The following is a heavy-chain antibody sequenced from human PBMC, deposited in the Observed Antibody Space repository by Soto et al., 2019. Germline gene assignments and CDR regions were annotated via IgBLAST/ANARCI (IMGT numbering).Heavy chain of an antibody. CDR3: ARGSQWLPGFDY. V-gene: IGHV1-8*01. CDR1: GYTFTSYD. Sequence: ASVKVSCKASGYTFTSYDINWVRQATGQGLEWMGWMNPNSGNTGYAQKFQGRVTMTMNTSISTAYMELSSLRSEDTAVYYCARGSQWLPGFDYWGQGTLVTVSS. D-gene: IGHD6-19*01. CDR2: MNPNSGNT. J-gene: IGHJ4*02.